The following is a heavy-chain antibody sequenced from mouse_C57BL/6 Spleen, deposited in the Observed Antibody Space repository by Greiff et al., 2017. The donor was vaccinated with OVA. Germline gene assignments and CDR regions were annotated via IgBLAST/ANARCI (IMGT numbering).Heavy chain of an antibody. Sequence: QVQLKQSGPELVKPGASVKISCKASGYAFSSSWMNWVKQRPGKGLEWIGRIYPGDGDTNYNGKFKGKATLTADKSSSTAYMQLSSLTSEDSAVYFCAREDEYGSSHYAMDYWGQGTSVTVSS. D-gene: IGHD1-1*01. J-gene: IGHJ4*01. CDR2: IYPGDGDT. CDR3: AREDEYGSSHYAMDY. CDR1: GYAFSSSW. V-gene: IGHV1-82*01.